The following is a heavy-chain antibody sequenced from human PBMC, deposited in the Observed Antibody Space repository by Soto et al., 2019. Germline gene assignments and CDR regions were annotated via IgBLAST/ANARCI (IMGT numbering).Heavy chain of an antibody. CDR2: ISGSGGST. D-gene: IGHD3-3*01. Sequence: EVQLLESGGGLVQPGGSLRLSCAASGFTFSSYAMSWVRQAPGKGLEWVSAISGSGGSTYYADSVKGRFTISRDNSQNTLYLQMNSLRAEDTAVYHCAKVYDFWSDNTGYFDYWGQGTLVTVSS. CDR3: AKVYDFWSDNTGYFDY. CDR1: GFTFSSYA. V-gene: IGHV3-23*01. J-gene: IGHJ4*02.